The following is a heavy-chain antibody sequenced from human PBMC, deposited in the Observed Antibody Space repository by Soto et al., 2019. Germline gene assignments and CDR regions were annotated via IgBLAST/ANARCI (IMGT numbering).Heavy chain of an antibody. Sequence: PXVCLRLSCGACGFSFSNACMSGVRQAPGKGLEWVGRIKSKTDGGTTDYAAPVKGRFTISRDDSKNTLYLQMNSLKTEDTAVYYRTTPSGRSCSSTSCPLIAFDLWGQGTLVTVS. J-gene: IGHJ3*01. D-gene: IGHD2-2*01. CDR3: TTPSGRSCSSTSCPLIAFDL. CDR1: GFSFSNAC. CDR2: IKSKTDGGTT. V-gene: IGHV3-15*01.